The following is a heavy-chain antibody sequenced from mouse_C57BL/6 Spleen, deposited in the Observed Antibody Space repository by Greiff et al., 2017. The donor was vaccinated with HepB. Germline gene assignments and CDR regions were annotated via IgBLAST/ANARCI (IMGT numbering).Heavy chain of an antibody. V-gene: IGHV1-82*01. CDR3: AVLITTVVDWYFDV. CDR1: GYAFSSSW. CDR2: IYPGDGDT. Sequence: VQLQQSGPELVKPGASVKISCKASGYAFSSSWMNWVKQRPGKGLEWIGRIYPGDGDTNYNGKFKGKATLTADKSSSTAYMQLSSLTSEDSAVYFCAVLITTVVDWYFDVWGTGTTVTVSS. J-gene: IGHJ1*03. D-gene: IGHD1-1*01.